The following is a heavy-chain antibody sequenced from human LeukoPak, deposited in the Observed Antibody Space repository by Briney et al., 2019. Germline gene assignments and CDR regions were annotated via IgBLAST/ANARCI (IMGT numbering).Heavy chain of an antibody. V-gene: IGHV7-4-1*02. CDR1: GYIFTSYG. CDR3: AVRDSGSSYLRVYY. J-gene: IGHJ4*02. CDR2: INTNTGAP. D-gene: IGHD3-10*01. Sequence: GASVKVSCKASGYIFTSYGMNWVRQAPGQGLEWVGWINTNTGAPMYAQDFTGRFVFSFDASVSTAYLQISSLKAEDTAVYYCAVRDSGSSYLRVYYWGQGTPVIVSS.